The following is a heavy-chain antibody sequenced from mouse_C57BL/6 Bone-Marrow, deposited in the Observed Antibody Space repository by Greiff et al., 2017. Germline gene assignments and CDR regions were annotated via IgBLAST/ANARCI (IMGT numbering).Heavy chain of an antibody. V-gene: IGHV1-64*01. CDR2: IHPNSGST. CDR3: ARGKRFAY. CDR1: GYTFTSYW. Sequence: VHLVESGAELVKPGASVKLSCKASGYTFTSYWMHWVKQRPGQGLEWIGMIHPNSGSTNYNEKFKSKATLTVDKSSSTAYMQLSSLTSEDSAVYYCARGKRFAYWGQGTLVTVSA. D-gene: IGHD2-1*01. J-gene: IGHJ3*01.